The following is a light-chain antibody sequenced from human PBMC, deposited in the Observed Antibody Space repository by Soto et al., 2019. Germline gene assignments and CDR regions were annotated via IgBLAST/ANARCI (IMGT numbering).Light chain of an antibody. Sequence: QSVLTQPPSVSGAPGQRVTISCTGSSSNIGAGYDVHWYQQLPGTAPKLLIYGNSNRPSGVPDRFSGSKSGTSASLAITGLRSDDEAEYYCATWDDSLRAVYFGGGTQLTVL. CDR2: GNS. J-gene: IGLJ2*01. CDR3: ATWDDSLRAVY. CDR1: SSNIGAGYD. V-gene: IGLV1-40*01.